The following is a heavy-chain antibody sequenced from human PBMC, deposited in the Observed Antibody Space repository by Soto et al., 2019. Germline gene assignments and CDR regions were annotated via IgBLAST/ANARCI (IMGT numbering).Heavy chain of an antibody. CDR2: INHSGST. Sequence: PSETLSLTCAVYGGSFSGYYWSWIRQPPGKGLEWIGEINHSGSTNYNPSLKSRVTISVDTSKNQFSLKLSSVTAADTAVYYCARGFQPYGDYVGFDYWGQGTLVTVSS. CDR1: GGSFSGYY. J-gene: IGHJ4*02. D-gene: IGHD4-17*01. CDR3: ARGFQPYGDYVGFDY. V-gene: IGHV4-34*01.